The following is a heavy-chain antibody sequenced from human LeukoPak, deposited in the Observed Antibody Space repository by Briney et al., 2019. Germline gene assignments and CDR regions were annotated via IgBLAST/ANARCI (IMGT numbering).Heavy chain of an antibody. Sequence: SETLSLTCAVYGGSFSGYCWSWIRHPPGKGLEWIGEINHSGSTNYNPSLKSRVTISVDTSKNQFSLRLSSVTAADTAVYYCARRSSSWYQVIDYWGQGTLVTVSS. CDR3: ARRSSSWYQVIDY. CDR1: GGSFSGYC. D-gene: IGHD6-13*01. J-gene: IGHJ4*02. CDR2: INHSGST. V-gene: IGHV4-34*01.